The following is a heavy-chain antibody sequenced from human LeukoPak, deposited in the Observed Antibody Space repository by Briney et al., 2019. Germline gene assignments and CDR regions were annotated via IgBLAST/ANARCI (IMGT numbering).Heavy chain of an antibody. V-gene: IGHV3-53*01. D-gene: IGHD3-16*01. CDR2: IYSGGST. Sequence: PGGSLRPSCAASGFTVSTYYMSWVRQAPGKGLEWLSIIYSGGSTSYADSVKGRFTISRDNSRNTLYLQMNTLRAEDTAVYYCAKDREYSYVYDAFDIWGQGTLVTVSS. CDR3: AKDREYSYVYDAFDI. CDR1: GFTVSTYY. J-gene: IGHJ3*02.